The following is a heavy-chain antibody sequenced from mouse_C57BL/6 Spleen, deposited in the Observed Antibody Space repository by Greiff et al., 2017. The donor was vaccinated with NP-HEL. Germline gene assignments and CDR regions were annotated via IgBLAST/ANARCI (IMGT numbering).Heavy chain of an antibody. CDR2: INPNNGGT. CDR1: GYTFTDYY. D-gene: IGHD1-1*01. V-gene: IGHV1-26*01. CDR3: ALGTVVEAY. J-gene: IGHJ3*01. Sequence: VQLQQSGPELVKPGASVKISCKASGYTFTDYYMNWVKQSHGKSLEWIGDINPNNGGTSYNQKFKGKATLTVDKSSSTAYMELRSLTSEDSAVYYCALGTVVEAYWGQGTLVTVSA.